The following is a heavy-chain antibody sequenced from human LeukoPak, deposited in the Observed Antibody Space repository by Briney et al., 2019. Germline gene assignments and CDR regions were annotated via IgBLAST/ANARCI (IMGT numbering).Heavy chain of an antibody. Sequence: PSETLSLTCTVSGGSISSSSYYWGWIRQPPGKGLEWIGSIYYSGSTYYNPSLKSRVTISVDTSKNQFSLKLSSVTAADTAVYYCARHLWDFWSGSKNWFDPWGQGTLVTVSS. CDR3: ARHLWDFWSGSKNWFDP. CDR2: IYYSGST. V-gene: IGHV4-39*01. D-gene: IGHD3-3*01. J-gene: IGHJ5*02. CDR1: GGSISSSSYY.